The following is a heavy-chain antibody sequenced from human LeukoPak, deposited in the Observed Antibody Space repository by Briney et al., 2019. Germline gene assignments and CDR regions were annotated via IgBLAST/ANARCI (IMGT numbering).Heavy chain of an antibody. V-gene: IGHV3-23*01. CDR1: GFTFSLYA. Sequence: GGSLRLSCAASGFTFSLYAMSWVRQAPGKGLEWVSGITGSGGSKYYADSVKGRFTISRDNSKNTLYLQMNSLRAEDTAVYYCARKSTWALDYWGQGTLVTVSS. CDR3: ARKSTWALDY. CDR2: ITGSGGSK. D-gene: IGHD1-26*01. J-gene: IGHJ4*02.